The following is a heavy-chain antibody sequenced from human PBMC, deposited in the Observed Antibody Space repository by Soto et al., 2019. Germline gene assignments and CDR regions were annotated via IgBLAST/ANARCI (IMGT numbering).Heavy chain of an antibody. J-gene: IGHJ6*02. CDR2: ISSSSSYI. CDR3: ASIYGSGSYYYYYYGMDV. V-gene: IGHV3-21*01. D-gene: IGHD3-10*01. Sequence: PGGSLRLSCAASGFTFSSYSMNWVRQAPGKGLEWVSSISSSSSYIYYADSVKGRFTISRDNAKNSPYLQMNSLRAEDTAVYYCASIYGSGSYYYYYYGMDVWGQGTTVTVSS. CDR1: GFTFSSYS.